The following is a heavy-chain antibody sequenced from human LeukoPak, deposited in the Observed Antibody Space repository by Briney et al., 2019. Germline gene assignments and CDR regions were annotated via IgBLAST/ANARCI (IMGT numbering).Heavy chain of an antibody. CDR2: ISAYNGNT. Sequence: ASVKVSCKASGYTFSSYGFSWVRQAPGQGLEWMGWISAYNGNTNYAQKLQGSVTMTADTSTSTAYMELRSLSSVTAADTAVYYCARHSRSTSVNWFDPWGQGTLVTVSS. V-gene: IGHV1-18*01. J-gene: IGHJ5*02. CDR1: GYTFSSYG. CDR3: ARHSRSTSVNWFDP. D-gene: IGHD2-2*01.